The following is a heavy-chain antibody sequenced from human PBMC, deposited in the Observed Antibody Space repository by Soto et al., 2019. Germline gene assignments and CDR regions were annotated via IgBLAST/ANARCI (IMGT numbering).Heavy chain of an antibody. V-gene: IGHV4-34*09. J-gene: IGHJ4*02. Sequence: TLSLTCTVSGGSISSYYWSWIRQPPGKGLEWIGEINHSGSTYYNPSLKSRVTISVDTSKNQFSLKLSSVTAADTAVYYCARGFLGYSFYFDYWGQGTLVTVSS. CDR3: ARGFLGYSFYFDY. D-gene: IGHD5-18*01. CDR1: GGSISSYY. CDR2: INHSGST.